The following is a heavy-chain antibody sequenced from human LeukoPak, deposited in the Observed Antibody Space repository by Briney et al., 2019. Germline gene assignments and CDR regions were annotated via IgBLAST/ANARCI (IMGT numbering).Heavy chain of an antibody. CDR2: IKQDGSEM. Sequence: GGSLRLSCAASGFTFRSYWMDWVRQAPGKGLEWVANIKQDGSEMYYVDSVKGRFTISRDNAKNSLYLQMNSLRAEDTAVYYCAELGITMIGGVWGKGTTVTISS. CDR1: GFTFRSYW. D-gene: IGHD3-10*02. V-gene: IGHV3-7*01. J-gene: IGHJ6*04. CDR3: AELGITMIGGV.